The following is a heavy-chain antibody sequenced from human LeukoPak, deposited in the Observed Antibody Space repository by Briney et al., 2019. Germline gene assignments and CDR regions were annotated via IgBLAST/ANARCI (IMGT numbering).Heavy chain of an antibody. D-gene: IGHD2-2*01. CDR1: GFTFSSYA. CDR2: ISYDGSNK. V-gene: IGHV3-30*04. Sequence: GGSLRLSCAASGFTFSSYAMRWVRQAPGKGLEWVAVISYDGSNKYYADSVKGRFTISRDNSKNTLYLQMNSLSAEDTALYYCARETDSTLFDYWGQGTLVTVSS. J-gene: IGHJ4*02. CDR3: ARETDSTLFDY.